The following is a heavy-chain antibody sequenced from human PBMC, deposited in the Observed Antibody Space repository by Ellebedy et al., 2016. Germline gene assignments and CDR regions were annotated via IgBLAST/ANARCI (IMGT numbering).Heavy chain of an antibody. CDR3: AREGPNYYYYYGMDV. Sequence: ASVKVSXKASGYTFTSYYMHWVRQAPGQGLEWMGWINPNSGGTNYAQKFQGRVTMTRDTSISTAYMELSSLRSEDTAVYYCAREGPNYYYYYGMDVWGQGTTVTVSS. CDR1: GYTFTSYY. CDR2: INPNSGGT. V-gene: IGHV1-2*02. J-gene: IGHJ6*02.